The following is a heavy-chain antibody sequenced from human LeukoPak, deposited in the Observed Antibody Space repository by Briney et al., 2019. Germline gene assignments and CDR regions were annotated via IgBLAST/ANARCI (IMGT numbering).Heavy chain of an antibody. CDR1: GFTFSIYW. Sequence: HPGGSLRLSCAASGFTFSIYWMSWVRQAPGKGLEWVANIKQDGSEKYYVDSVKGRFTISRDNAKNSLYLQMNSLRAEDTAVYYCARRLYYYGSGSYSGYYYGMDVWGQGTTVTVSS. CDR2: IKQDGSEK. CDR3: ARRLYYYGSGSYSGYYYGMDV. V-gene: IGHV3-7*01. D-gene: IGHD3-10*01. J-gene: IGHJ6*02.